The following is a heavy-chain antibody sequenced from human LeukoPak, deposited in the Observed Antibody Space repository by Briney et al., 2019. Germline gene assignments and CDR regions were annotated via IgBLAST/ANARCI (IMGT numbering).Heavy chain of an antibody. CDR2: IYSGGST. D-gene: IGHD3-22*01. V-gene: IGHV3-66*01. J-gene: IGHJ4*02. Sequence: QSGGSLRLSCAASGFTVSSNYMSWVRPAPGKGLEWVSVIYSGGSTYYADSVKGRFSISRDNSKNTLYLQMNSLRAEDTAVYYCARGGTITMIVVYYFDYWGQGTLVTVSS. CDR1: GFTVSSNY. CDR3: ARGGTITMIVVYYFDY.